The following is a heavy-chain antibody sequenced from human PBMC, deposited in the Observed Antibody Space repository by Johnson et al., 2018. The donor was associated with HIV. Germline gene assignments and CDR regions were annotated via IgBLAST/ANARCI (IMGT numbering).Heavy chain of an antibody. Sequence: VQLVESGGGLVQPGGSLRLSCAASGFTVSSNYMSWVRQAPGKGLEWVSVIYSGGSTYYADSVQGRFTISRDNSKNTLYLQMNSLRAEDTAVYHCARERPGYGGHDAFDIWGQGTMVTVSS. CDR2: IYSGGST. J-gene: IGHJ3*02. V-gene: IGHV3-66*01. D-gene: IGHD4-23*01. CDR1: GFTVSSNY. CDR3: ARERPGYGGHDAFDI.